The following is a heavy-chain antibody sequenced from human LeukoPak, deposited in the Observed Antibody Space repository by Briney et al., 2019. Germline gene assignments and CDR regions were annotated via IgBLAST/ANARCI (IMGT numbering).Heavy chain of an antibody. Sequence: GGSLRLSCAASGFTFSDYYMSWIRQAPGKGLEWGSYISSSSSYTNYADSVKGRFTISRDNAKNSLYLQMNSLRAEDTAVYYCARVRRWFGELLGAFYFDYWGQGTLVTVSS. J-gene: IGHJ4*02. CDR3: ARVRRWFGELLGAFYFDY. V-gene: IGHV3-11*06. CDR1: GFTFSDYY. CDR2: ISSSSSYT. D-gene: IGHD3-10*01.